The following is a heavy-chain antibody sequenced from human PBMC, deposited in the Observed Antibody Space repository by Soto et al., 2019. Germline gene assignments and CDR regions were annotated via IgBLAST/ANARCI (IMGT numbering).Heavy chain of an antibody. Sequence: PGGSLRLSCIASGFTFSNYYMSWVRQAPGKGLEWVANIKEDGSEKYYVDSVRGRFTISRDNAKNSLYLQMNSLRTEDTAVYYWARSASNYFGYSGQGTLVTVSS. CDR1: GFTFSNYY. D-gene: IGHD6-19*01. J-gene: IGHJ4*02. V-gene: IGHV3-7*01. CDR3: ARSASNYFGY. CDR2: IKEDGSEK.